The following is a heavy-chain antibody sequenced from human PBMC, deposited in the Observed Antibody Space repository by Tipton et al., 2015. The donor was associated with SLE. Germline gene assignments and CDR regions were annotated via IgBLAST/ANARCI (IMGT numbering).Heavy chain of an antibody. CDR3: ADHYYDSSGYTNWFDP. Sequence: TLSLTCAVYGGSFSGYYWGWIRQPPGKGLEWIGSIYYSGSTYYNPSLKSRVTISVDTSKNQFSLKLSSVTAADTAVYYCADHYYDSSGYTNWFDPWGQGTLVTVSS. D-gene: IGHD3-22*01. J-gene: IGHJ5*02. CDR1: GGSFSGYY. V-gene: IGHV4-34*01. CDR2: IYYSGST.